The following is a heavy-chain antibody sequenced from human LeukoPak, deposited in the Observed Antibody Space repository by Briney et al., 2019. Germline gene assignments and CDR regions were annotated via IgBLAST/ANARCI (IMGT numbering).Heavy chain of an antibody. CDR1: ADSVRHCY. CDR3: ARAWVGYGKYHFDY. Sequence: ETLYIPGAPSADSVRHCYRSSFRPPAPTGLEWIGYIYDRGSIHYHPPLKSRVPISVHTSKHQFSLNLSSGTAPDTAMYSCARAWVGYGKYHFDYWGHGTLGTVSS. J-gene: IGHJ4*01. D-gene: IGHD5-12*01. CDR2: IYDRGSI. V-gene: IGHV4-59*02.